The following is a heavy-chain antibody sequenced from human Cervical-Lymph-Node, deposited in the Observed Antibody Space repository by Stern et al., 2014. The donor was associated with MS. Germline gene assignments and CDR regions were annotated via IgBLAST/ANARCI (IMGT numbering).Heavy chain of an antibody. CDR2: IIPISGKT. CDR3: AITDSAWDNPFHFYGMDV. J-gene: IGHJ6*04. Sequence: VQLVESGAEVKKPGSSVKVSCKASGDTFNRNAFSWVRQAPGQVLEWMGGIIPISGKTAYAQKFQARFTLTVDESTGTAYMELRSLRSEDTAVFYCAITDSAWDNPFHFYGMDVGVKGNTVTVSS. V-gene: IGHV1-69*01. CDR1: GDTFNRNA. D-gene: IGHD6-19*01.